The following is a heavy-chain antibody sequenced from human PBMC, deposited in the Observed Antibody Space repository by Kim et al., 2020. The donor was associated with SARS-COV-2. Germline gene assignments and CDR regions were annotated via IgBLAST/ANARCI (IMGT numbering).Heavy chain of an antibody. CDR1: GYTFTGYY. V-gene: IGHV1-2*06. CDR3: ARGAAGCSGGSCYDF. Sequence: ASVKVSCKASGYTFTGYYMHWVRQAPGQGLEWMGRINPNSGGTNYAQKFQGRVTMTRDTSISTAYMELSRLRSDDTAVYYYARGAAGCSGGSCYDFWGQGTMVTVSA. CDR2: INPNSGGT. D-gene: IGHD2-15*01. J-gene: IGHJ4*02.